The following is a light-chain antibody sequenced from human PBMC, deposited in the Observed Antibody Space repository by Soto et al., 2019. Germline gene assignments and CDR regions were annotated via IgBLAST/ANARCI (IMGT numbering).Light chain of an antibody. V-gene: IGKV1-5*03. Sequence: DIQMTQSPSTLSASVGDRVTITCRASQSINSWLAWYQQKPGKAPKPLIYKASGLESGVPSRFSGSGSGTEFTLTISSLQPDDFATYYCQQYNTYPWTFGQGTKVEIK. CDR3: QQYNTYPWT. J-gene: IGKJ1*01. CDR2: KAS. CDR1: QSINSW.